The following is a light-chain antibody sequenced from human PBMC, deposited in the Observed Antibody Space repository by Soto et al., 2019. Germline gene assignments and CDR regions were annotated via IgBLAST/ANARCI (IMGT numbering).Light chain of an antibody. CDR1: SSDVGGYNY. J-gene: IGLJ2*01. Sequence: QLVLTQPPSASGSPGQSVTISCAGTSSDVGGYNYVSWFQQHPGKAPKLMIYEVTKRPSGVPDRFSGSKSGNTASLTVSGLQAEDEADYYCSSYAGTINFVVFGGGTKVTVL. CDR2: EVT. CDR3: SSYAGTINFVV. V-gene: IGLV2-8*01.